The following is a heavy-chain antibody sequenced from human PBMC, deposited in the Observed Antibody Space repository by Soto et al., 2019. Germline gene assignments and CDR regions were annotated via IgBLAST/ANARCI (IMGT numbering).Heavy chain of an antibody. V-gene: IGHV1-46*03. CDR1: GYTFTSYY. CDR2: INPSGGST. Sequence: ASVKVSCKASGYTFTSYYMHWVRQAPGQGLEWMGIINPSGGSTGYAQKFQGRVTMTRDTSTSTVYVELSSLRSEDTAVYYCARSSLNGSGGSCYSGFDYWGQGTLVTVSS. J-gene: IGHJ4*02. D-gene: IGHD2-15*01. CDR3: ARSSLNGSGGSCYSGFDY.